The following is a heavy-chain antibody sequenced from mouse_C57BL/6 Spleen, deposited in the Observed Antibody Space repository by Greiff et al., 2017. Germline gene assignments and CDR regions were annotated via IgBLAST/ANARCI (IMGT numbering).Heavy chain of an antibody. J-gene: IGHJ3*01. V-gene: IGHV5-17*01. Sequence: EVHLVESGGGLVKPGGSLKLSCAASGFTFSDYGMHWVRQAPEKGLEWVAYISSGSSTIYYADTVKGRFTISRDNAKNTLFLQMTSLRSEDTAMYYCARDYSNYETWFAYWGQGTLVTVSA. D-gene: IGHD2-5*01. CDR3: ARDYSNYETWFAY. CDR1: GFTFSDYG. CDR2: ISSGSSTI.